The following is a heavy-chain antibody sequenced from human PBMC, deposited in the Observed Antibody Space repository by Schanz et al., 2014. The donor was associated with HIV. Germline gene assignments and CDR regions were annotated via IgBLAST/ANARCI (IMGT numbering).Heavy chain of an antibody. CDR3: ARGATTYSSGYYYPDY. D-gene: IGHD3-22*01. J-gene: IGHJ4*02. CDR2: ITPDGTI. V-gene: IGHV3-74*02. CDR1: GFTFSGYW. Sequence: EVQLVESGGGVVRPGGSLRLSCAASGFTFSGYWMHWVRQAPGKGLAWVSYITPDGTITYADSVKGRFTISRDNAKNSLYLQMNSLRDEDTAVYYCARGATTYSSGYYYPDYWGQGTLVTVSS.